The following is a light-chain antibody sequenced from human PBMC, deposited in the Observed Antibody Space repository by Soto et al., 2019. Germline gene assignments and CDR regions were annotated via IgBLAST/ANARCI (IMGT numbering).Light chain of an antibody. J-gene: IGKJ3*01. CDR1: QSVSSTS. CDR3: QQYGSSLFT. V-gene: IGKV3-20*01. Sequence: DIVLTQSPGTLSLSPGERATLSCRASQSVSSTSLAWYQQKPGQAPRLLIYGTSTRATGIPDRFSGSGSGTDFTLTINRLEPEDFAVYYCQQYGSSLFTFGPGTKVDIK. CDR2: GTS.